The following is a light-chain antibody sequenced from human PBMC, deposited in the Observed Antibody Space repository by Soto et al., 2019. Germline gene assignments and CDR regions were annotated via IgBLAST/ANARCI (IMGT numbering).Light chain of an antibody. CDR2: DAS. Sequence: EIVLTQSPATLSLSPGERATLSCRASQSVSNYLAWYQQKPGQAPRLLIYDASNRASGIPARFSGSGSGTDFTLTISSLDPEDFAVYYCQQRSNRPPVTFGGGTKVDIK. CDR3: QQRSNRPPVT. J-gene: IGKJ4*01. CDR1: QSVSNY. V-gene: IGKV3-11*01.